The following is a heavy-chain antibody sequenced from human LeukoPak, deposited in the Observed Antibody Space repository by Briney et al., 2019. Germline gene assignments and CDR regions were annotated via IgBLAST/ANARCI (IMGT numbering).Heavy chain of an antibody. V-gene: IGHV3-30*02. CDR1: GFTFTTYG. CDR2: IQNDEIDK. J-gene: IGHJ4*02. Sequence: GGSLRLSCAASGFTFTTYGMHWVRQAPGKGLEWVAFIQNDEIDKFYADSVKGRFTVSRDNSRNTLYLQMNSLRVEDTAMYYCAKERKLLPFDCWGQGTLVTVSS. CDR3: AKERKLLPFDC. D-gene: IGHD4-23*01.